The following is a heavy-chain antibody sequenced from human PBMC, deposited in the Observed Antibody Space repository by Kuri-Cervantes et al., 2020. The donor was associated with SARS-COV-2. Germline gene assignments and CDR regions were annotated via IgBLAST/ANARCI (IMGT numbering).Heavy chain of an antibody. CDR1: GFTFGDYS. J-gene: IGHJ4*02. CDR2: ISSSSGSYI. D-gene: IGHD7-27*01. Sequence: GESLKISCAASGFTFGDYSMNWVRQAPGKGLEWVSSISSSSGSYILYTDSVKGRLTISRDNAKNSVYLQMNSLRAEDTAVYYCARDLRLGNSLDYWGQGTLVTVSS. V-gene: IGHV3-21*01. CDR3: ARDLRLGNSLDY.